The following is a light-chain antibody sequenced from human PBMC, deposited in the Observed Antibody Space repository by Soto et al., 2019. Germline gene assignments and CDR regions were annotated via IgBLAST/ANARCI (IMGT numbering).Light chain of an antibody. CDR3: EHYGNSLWT. V-gene: IGKV3-20*01. CDR2: DAS. CDR1: QSVSSNY. Sequence: EIVLTHSPATLSLSPGERASLSCRASQSVSSNYLAWFQQKPGQAPRLLIYDASSRATDIPDRFSGSGSGTDFTLTISRLEPEDCAIYYCEHYGNSLWTFGQGTKVDI. J-gene: IGKJ1*01.